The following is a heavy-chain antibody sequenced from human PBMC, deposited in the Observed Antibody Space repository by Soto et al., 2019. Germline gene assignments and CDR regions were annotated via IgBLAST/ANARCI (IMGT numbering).Heavy chain of an antibody. J-gene: IGHJ4*02. V-gene: IGHV4-4*02. D-gene: IGHD3-10*01. Sequence: SSETLSLTCAVSGDSISSSNWWSWVRQPPGKGLEWIGEIYHSGTTNYIPSLKSRVTISVDKSKNQFSLKLNSVTAADTAVYYCAGRRDGSGSLDYWGQGTLVTVSS. CDR1: GDSISSSNW. CDR3: AGRRDGSGSLDY. CDR2: IYHSGTT.